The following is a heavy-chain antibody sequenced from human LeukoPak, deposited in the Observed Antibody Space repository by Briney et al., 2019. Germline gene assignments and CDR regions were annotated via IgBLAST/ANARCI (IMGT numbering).Heavy chain of an antibody. V-gene: IGHV4-39*01. CDR1: GGSISSSSYY. D-gene: IGHD1-26*01. CDR2: IYYSGNT. Sequence: PSETLSLTCTVSGGSISSSSYYWGWIRQPPGKGLEWIGSIYYSGNTYYNPSLKSRVTISVDTSKNQFSLKLSSVTAADTAVCYCASSGSYRTPWKYWGQGTLVTVSS. CDR3: ASSGSYRTPWKY. J-gene: IGHJ4*02.